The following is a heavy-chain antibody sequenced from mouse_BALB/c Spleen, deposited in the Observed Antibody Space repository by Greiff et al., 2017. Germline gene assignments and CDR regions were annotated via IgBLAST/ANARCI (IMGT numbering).Heavy chain of an antibody. CDR2: ISSGGSYT. CDR1: GFTFSSYA. V-gene: IGHV5-9-4*01. J-gene: IGHJ3*01. Sequence: DVHLVESGGGLVKPGGSLKLSCAASGFTFSSYAMSWVRQSPEKRLEWVAEISSGGSYTYYPDTVTGRFTISRDNAKNTLYLEMSSLRSEDTAMYYCARDRVSSPFAYWGQGTLVTVSA. D-gene: IGHD1-1*01. CDR3: ARDRVSSPFAY.